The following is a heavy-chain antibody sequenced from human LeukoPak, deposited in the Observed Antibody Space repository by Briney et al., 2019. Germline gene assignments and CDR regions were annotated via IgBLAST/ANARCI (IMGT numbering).Heavy chain of an antibody. CDR1: GVTFDDYA. J-gene: IGHJ4*02. CDR3: AKDKGEYSSSWYDY. V-gene: IGHV3-9*01. CDR2: ISWNSGSI. Sequence: GGSLRLSCAASGVTFDDYAMHWVRQAPGKGLEWVSGISWNSGSIGYADSVKGGFTISRDNAKNSLYLQMNSLRAEDTALYYCAKDKGEYSSSWYDYWGQGTLVTVSS. D-gene: IGHD6-13*01.